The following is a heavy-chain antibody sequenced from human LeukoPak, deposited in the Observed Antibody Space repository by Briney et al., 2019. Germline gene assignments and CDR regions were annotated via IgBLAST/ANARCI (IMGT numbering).Heavy chain of an antibody. CDR3: ARQGDAKYSSSWYWFDP. V-gene: IGHV4-59*08. J-gene: IGHJ5*02. Sequence: SETLSLTCTVSGGSISSYYWSWIRQPPGKGLEWIGYIYYSGSTNYNPSLKSRVTISVDTSKNQFSLKLSSVTAADTAVYYCARQGDAKYSSSWYWFDPWGQGTLVTVSS. CDR1: GGSISSYY. D-gene: IGHD6-13*01. CDR2: IYYSGST.